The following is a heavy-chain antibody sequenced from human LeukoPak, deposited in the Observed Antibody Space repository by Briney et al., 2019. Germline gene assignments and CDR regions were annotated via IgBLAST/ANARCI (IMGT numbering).Heavy chain of an antibody. CDR3: ARHSGSGSLSRPFDP. V-gene: IGHV4-39*01. D-gene: IGHD3-10*01. Sequence: SETLSLTCTVSGASVTSGVFYWAWLRQPPGKGLEWIATVYYTGSTYYTPSLKSRVTISIDTSKNQFSLNLRSVVAPDTAVYYCARHSGSGSLSRPFDPWGQGTLVTVSS. J-gene: IGHJ5*02. CDR2: VYYTGST. CDR1: GASVTSGVFY.